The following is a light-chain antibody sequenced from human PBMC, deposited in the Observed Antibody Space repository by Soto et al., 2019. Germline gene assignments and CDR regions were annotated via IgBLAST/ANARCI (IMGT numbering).Light chain of an antibody. V-gene: IGKV1-33*01. J-gene: IGKJ4*01. Sequence: DIQMTQSPSSLSASVGDRVTITCQASQDISNYLNWYQQKPGKAPKLLIYDASNLETGFPSRFSGSGSGTDFTFTISSLQAEDIATYYCQQYDNLPLTFGGGTKVEIK. CDR3: QQYDNLPLT. CDR1: QDISNY. CDR2: DAS.